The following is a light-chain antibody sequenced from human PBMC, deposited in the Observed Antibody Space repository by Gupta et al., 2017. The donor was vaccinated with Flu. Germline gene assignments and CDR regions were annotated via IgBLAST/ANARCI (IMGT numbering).Light chain of an antibody. CDR2: YQSDSDK. Sequence: CTLRSGINVDTYRIYCYQQKPGSPPQYLLRYQSDSDKQQGSGVPSRFSGSKDASANAGMLLISGLQSEDEADYYCVIWHSSAWVFGGGNKLTVL. J-gene: IGLJ3*02. V-gene: IGLV5-45*01. CDR1: SGINVDTYR. CDR3: VIWHSSAWV.